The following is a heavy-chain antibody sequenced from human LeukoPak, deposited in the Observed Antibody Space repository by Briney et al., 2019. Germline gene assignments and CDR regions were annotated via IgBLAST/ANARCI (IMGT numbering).Heavy chain of an antibody. CDR3: AREGNSGSPPYFDY. CDR1: GGTFSNYA. V-gene: IGHV1-69*13. Sequence: SVKVSCKASGGTFSNYAISWVRQGPGQGLEWMGGIIPIFGTASYAQKFQDRVTITADESTSTAFMELHSLRSEDTAVYYCAREGNSGSPPYFDYWGQGTLVTVSS. J-gene: IGHJ4*02. D-gene: IGHD3-10*01. CDR2: IIPIFGTA.